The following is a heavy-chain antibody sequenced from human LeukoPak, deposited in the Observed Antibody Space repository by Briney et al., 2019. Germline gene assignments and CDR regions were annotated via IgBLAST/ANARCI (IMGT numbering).Heavy chain of an antibody. Sequence: GGSLRLSCAGSGLTVSSNCMSWVRQAPGKGLEWVSVIYSDGKTNYADSVKGRFTISRDNSKNTLYLQMSSLRAEDTAVYYCASSIVGATTQIYWGQGTLVTVSS. CDR1: GLTVSSNC. CDR2: IYSDGKT. D-gene: IGHD1-26*01. J-gene: IGHJ4*02. V-gene: IGHV3-53*01. CDR3: ASSIVGATTQIY.